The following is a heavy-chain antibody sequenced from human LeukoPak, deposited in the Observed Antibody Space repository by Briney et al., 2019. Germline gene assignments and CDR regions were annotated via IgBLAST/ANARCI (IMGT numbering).Heavy chain of an antibody. J-gene: IGHJ3*02. Sequence: ASVTVSCKASGYTFTSYDINWVRQATGQGLEWMGWMNPNSGNTGYAQKFQGRVTITRNTSISTAYMELSSLRSEDTAVYYCASLFLGGAFDIWGQGTMVTVSS. CDR3: ASLFLGGAFDI. CDR1: GYTFTSYD. D-gene: IGHD3-16*01. V-gene: IGHV1-8*03. CDR2: MNPNSGNT.